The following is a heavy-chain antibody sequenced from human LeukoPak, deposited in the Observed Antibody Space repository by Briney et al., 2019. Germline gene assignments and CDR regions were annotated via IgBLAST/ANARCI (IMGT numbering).Heavy chain of an antibody. D-gene: IGHD3-10*01. CDR3: ARQPGAGWFDP. CDR1: GHSFTSSW. Sequence: GESLKISCQASGHSFTSSWIGWARQMPGKGLEWMAIINPGDSDTRYSPSFQGQVTISADKSISTVYLQWGSLKASDTAMYYCARQPGAGWFDPWGQGTLVTASS. J-gene: IGHJ5*02. CDR2: INPGDSDT. V-gene: IGHV5-51*01.